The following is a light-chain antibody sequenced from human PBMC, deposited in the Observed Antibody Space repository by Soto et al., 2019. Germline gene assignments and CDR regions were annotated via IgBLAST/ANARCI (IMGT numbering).Light chain of an antibody. CDR3: QQLNSYPT. CDR1: QGISSY. V-gene: IGKV1-9*01. CDR2: AAS. J-gene: IGKJ5*01. Sequence: DIQLTQSPSFLSASVGDRVTITCRASQGISSYLAWYQQKPGKAPKLLIYAASTLQSGVPSRFSGSGSGTEFTLTISSLQPEDVATYYWQQLNSYPTFGQGTRLEIK.